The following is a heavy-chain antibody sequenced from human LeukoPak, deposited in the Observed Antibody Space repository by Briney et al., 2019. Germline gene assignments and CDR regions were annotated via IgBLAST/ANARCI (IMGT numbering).Heavy chain of an antibody. CDR1: GFTFSSYW. CDR3: AKLPRIAAANDY. D-gene: IGHD6-13*01. CDR2: INSDGSST. J-gene: IGHJ4*02. V-gene: IGHV3-74*01. Sequence: GGSLRLSCAASGFTFSSYWMHWVRQAPGKGLVWVSRINSDGSSTSYADSVKGRFTISRDNAKNTLYLQMNSLRAEDTAVYYCAKLPRIAAANDYWGQGTLVTVSS.